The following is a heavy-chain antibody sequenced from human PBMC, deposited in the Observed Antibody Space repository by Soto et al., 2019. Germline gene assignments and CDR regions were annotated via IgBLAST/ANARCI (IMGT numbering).Heavy chain of an antibody. CDR1: GFTFSSYS. D-gene: IGHD6-6*01. J-gene: IGHJ2*01. Sequence: EVQLVESGGGLVQPGGSLRLSCAASGFTFSSYSMNWVRQAPGKGLEWVSYISSGSATIYYADSVKGRFTISRDNAKNSLYLQMNSLRDEDTAVYYCTRDSASYSSSSGSYWYFDLWGRGTRVTVSS. CDR2: ISSGSATI. V-gene: IGHV3-48*02. CDR3: TRDSASYSSSSGSYWYFDL.